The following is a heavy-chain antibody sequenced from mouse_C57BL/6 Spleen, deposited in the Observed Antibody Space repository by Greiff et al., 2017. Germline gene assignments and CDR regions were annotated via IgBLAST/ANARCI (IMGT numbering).Heavy chain of an antibody. V-gene: IGHV14-4*01. CDR1: GFNIKDDY. CDR3: SKLGRVFAY. J-gene: IGHJ3*01. CDR2: IDPENGDT. D-gene: IGHD4-1*01. Sequence: EVHLVESGAELVRPGASVKLSCTASGFNIKDDYMHWVKQRPEQGLEWIGWIDPENGDTEYASKFQGKATITADTSSNTAYLQLSSLTSEDTAVYYCSKLGRVFAYWGQGTLVTVSA.